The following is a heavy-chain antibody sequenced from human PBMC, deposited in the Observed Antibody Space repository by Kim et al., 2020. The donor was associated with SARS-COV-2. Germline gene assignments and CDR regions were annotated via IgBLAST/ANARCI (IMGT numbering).Heavy chain of an antibody. J-gene: IGHJ4*02. V-gene: IGHV3-23*01. CDR3: ATWLQSHFDY. D-gene: IGHD5-12*01. CDR2: IDGPTTNT. CDR1: GFAFSSHA. Sequence: GGSLRLSCRTSGFAFSSHAMMWVRQTPEKGLEWVATIDGPTTNTHYPDSVKGRFTISRDNSQNTVYLHMSSLRAEDPAIYYCATWLQSHFDYWGQGTLVT.